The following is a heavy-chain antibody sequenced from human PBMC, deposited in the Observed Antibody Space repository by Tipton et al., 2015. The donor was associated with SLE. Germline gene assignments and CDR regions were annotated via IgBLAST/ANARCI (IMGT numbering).Heavy chain of an antibody. CDR2: IRYDGTKE. V-gene: IGHV3-30*02. J-gene: IGHJ4*02. CDR1: GFTFNRYA. D-gene: IGHD5-12*01. CDR3: ARDLKNSAYDRRYFDY. Sequence: SLRLSCSASGFTFNRYAMHWVRQAPGKGLEWVALIRYDGTKEFYSESVKGRFSISRDNSRNTLYLQMNSLRPDDTAVYYCARDLKNSAYDRRYFDYWGQGTLVTVSS.